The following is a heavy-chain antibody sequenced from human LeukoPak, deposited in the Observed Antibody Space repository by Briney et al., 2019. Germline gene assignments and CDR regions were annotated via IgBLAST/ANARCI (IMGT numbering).Heavy chain of an antibody. Sequence: PGGSLRLSCAASGFTFSSYAMSWVRQAPGKGLEWVSAISGSGGSTYYADSVKGRFTISRDNSKNTLYLQMNSLRAEDTAVYYCAKEEVVPAAMSFYYYYYMDVWGKGTTVTVSS. CDR1: GFTFSSYA. J-gene: IGHJ6*03. CDR2: ISGSGGST. D-gene: IGHD2-2*01. CDR3: AKEEVVPAAMSFYYYYYMDV. V-gene: IGHV3-23*01.